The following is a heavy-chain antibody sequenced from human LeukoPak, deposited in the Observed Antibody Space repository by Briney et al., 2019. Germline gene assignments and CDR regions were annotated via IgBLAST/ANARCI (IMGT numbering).Heavy chain of an antibody. D-gene: IGHD3-10*01. Sequence: GASVKVSCKSSGYTFTGYYMHWVRQAPGQGLEWVGGINPNSGGTNYAQKFKGRVTMTRDPSISTAYMEVSRLRSDDTAVYCCARGGKYYGSGSYAFDIWGKGTMVTVSS. CDR1: GYTFTGYY. J-gene: IGHJ3*02. CDR3: ARGGKYYGSGSYAFDI. V-gene: IGHV1-2*02. CDR2: INPNSGGT.